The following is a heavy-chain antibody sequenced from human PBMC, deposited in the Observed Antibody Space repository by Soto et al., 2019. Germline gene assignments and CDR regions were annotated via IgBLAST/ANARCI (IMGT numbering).Heavy chain of an antibody. CDR1: GYTFTGYY. V-gene: IGHV1-2*04. J-gene: IGHJ3*02. Sequence: GASVKVSCKASGYTFTGYYMHWVRQAPGQGLEWMGWINPNSGGTNYAQKFQGWVTMTRDTSISTAYMELSRLRSDDTAVYYCARWVAVAPSNAFDIWGQGTMVTVSS. CDR2: INPNSGGT. D-gene: IGHD6-19*01. CDR3: ARWVAVAPSNAFDI.